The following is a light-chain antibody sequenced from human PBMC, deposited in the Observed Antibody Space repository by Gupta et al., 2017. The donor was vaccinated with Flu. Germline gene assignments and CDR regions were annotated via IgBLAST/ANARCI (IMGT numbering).Light chain of an antibody. CDR3: QQRDSNPRT. CDR1: QSISSY. Sequence: DIQMTQSPSSLSASVGDRVTITCRASQSISSYLNWYQQKPGKAPELLIYAASRLQSGVPSRFSGSGSGTDFTLTISRLQPEDFATYYCQQRDSNPRTFGQGTKVEIK. J-gene: IGKJ1*01. V-gene: IGKV1-39*01. CDR2: AAS.